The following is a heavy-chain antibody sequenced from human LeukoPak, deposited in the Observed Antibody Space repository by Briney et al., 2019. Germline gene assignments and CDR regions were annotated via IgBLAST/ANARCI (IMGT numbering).Heavy chain of an antibody. CDR2: IYYSGST. CDR3: ARVYYDSSGYYPNFDY. J-gene: IGHJ4*02. D-gene: IGHD3-22*01. CDR1: GGSISSGDYY. V-gene: IGHV4-30-4*08. Sequence: SETLSLTCTVSGGSISSGDYYWSWIRQPPGKGLEWIGYIYYSGSTYYNPSLKSRVTISVDTSKNQFSLKLSSVTAADTAVYYCARVYYDSSGYYPNFDYWGQGTLVTVSS.